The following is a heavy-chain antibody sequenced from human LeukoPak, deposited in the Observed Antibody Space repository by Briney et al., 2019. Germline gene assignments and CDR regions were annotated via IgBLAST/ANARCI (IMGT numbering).Heavy chain of an antibody. J-gene: IGHJ4*02. D-gene: IGHD3-22*01. Sequence: PSETLSLTCTVSGYSISSDYYWAWLRQPPGKGLEWIGSIYHSGSTYFNPSLKSRVTISVDTSKNQFSLKVSSVTAADTAVYYCARVMDYYDGTGYPPPAAADYWGQGTLVTVSS. V-gene: IGHV4-38-2*02. CDR3: ARVMDYYDGTGYPPPAAADY. CDR2: IYHSGST. CDR1: GYSISSDYY.